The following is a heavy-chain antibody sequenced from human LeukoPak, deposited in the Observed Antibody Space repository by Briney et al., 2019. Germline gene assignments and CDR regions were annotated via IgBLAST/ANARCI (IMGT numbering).Heavy chain of an antibody. CDR2: IYYSGRT. CDR3: ARRDLFYWYFDL. Sequence: SETLSLTCTVSGGSISSYYWSWIRQPPGKGLEWIGYIYYSGRTNYNPSLKSRVTISVDTSKNQFSLKLSSVTAADTAVYYCARRDLFYWYFDLWGRGTLVTVSS. J-gene: IGHJ2*01. CDR1: GGSISSYY. D-gene: IGHD2-21*01. V-gene: IGHV4-59*08.